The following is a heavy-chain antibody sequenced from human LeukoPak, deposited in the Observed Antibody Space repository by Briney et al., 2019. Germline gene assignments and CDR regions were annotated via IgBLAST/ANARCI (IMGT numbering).Heavy chain of an antibody. CDR2: ISAYNGST. Sequence: ASVKVSCKASGYTFTSYGISWVRQAPGQGLEWMGWISAYNGSTNYAQKLQGRVTMTTDTSTSTAYMELRSLRSDDTAVYYCARVLLGYSSSWYGTGDYWGQGTLVTVSS. V-gene: IGHV1-18*01. J-gene: IGHJ4*02. CDR3: ARVLLGYSSSWYGTGDY. CDR1: GYTFTSYG. D-gene: IGHD6-13*01.